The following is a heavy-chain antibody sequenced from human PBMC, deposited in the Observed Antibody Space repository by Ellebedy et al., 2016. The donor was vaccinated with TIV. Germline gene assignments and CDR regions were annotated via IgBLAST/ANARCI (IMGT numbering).Heavy chain of an antibody. CDR1: GFTFSSYA. CDR3: ATDRGYFTFDY. D-gene: IGHD3-9*01. J-gene: IGHJ4*02. Sequence: PGGSLRLSCAASGFTFSSYAMNRVRQAPGKGLEWVSYISSTSNTINYADSVKGRFTISRDNAKNSLYLQMNSLRADDTAVYYCATDRGYFTFDYWGQGSLITVSS. CDR2: ISSTSNTI. V-gene: IGHV3-48*04.